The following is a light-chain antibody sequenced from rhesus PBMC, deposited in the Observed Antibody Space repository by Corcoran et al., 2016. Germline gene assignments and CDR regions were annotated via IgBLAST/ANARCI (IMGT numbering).Light chain of an antibody. V-gene: IGKV1-22*01. CDR3: QQYNSRPLT. Sequence: DIQMTQSPSSLSASVGDTITITCRASQSISSWLAWYQQNPGNAPKVMVYKAYSLKNGVPSRFSGSGAGTECTLTISSLQFEDVATYYCQQYNSRPLTFGGGTKVEVK. J-gene: IGKJ4*01. CDR1: QSISSW. CDR2: KAY.